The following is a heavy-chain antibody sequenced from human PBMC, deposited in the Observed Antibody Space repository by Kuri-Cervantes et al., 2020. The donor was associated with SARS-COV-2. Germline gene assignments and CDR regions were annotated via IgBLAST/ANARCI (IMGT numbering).Heavy chain of an antibody. CDR2: IYHSGST. J-gene: IGHJ4*02. V-gene: IGHV4-38-2*01. D-gene: IGHD3-22*01. CDR1: GYSISSGYY. CDR3: ARRYDSSGYWDC. Sequence: GSLRLSCAVSGYSISSGYYWGWTRQPPGKGLEWIGSIYHSGSTYYNPSLKSRVTISVDTSKNQFSLKLSSVTAADTAVYYCARRYDSSGYWDCWGQGTLVTVSS.